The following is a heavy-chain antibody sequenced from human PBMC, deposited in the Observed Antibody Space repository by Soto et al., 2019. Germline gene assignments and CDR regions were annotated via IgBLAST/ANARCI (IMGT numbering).Heavy chain of an antibody. CDR3: ARFTYCGGDCYSGLSYYFDY. D-gene: IGHD2-21*02. CDR1: GGSISSYY. J-gene: IGHJ4*02. V-gene: IGHV4-59*01. Sequence: PSETLSLTCTVSGGSISSYYWSRIRQPPGKGLEWIGYIYYSGSTNYNPSLKSRVTISVDTSKNQFSLKLSSVTAADTAVYYCARFTYCGGDCYSGLSYYFDYWGQGTLVTAPQ. CDR2: IYYSGST.